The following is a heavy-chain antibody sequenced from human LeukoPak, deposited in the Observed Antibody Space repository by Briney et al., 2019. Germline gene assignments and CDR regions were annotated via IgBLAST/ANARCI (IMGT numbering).Heavy chain of an antibody. V-gene: IGHV3-7*01. D-gene: IGHD2-2*02. CDR2: INQVGREK. Sequence: GGPLRFSCAASGFTFSGSWMTWVRRAPGKGLGWVATINQVGREKDYVDSVKGRFTISRDNAKNSLYLQMNSLRAEDTAVYYCAKIDIVVVPATIRDYYYYGMDVWGQGTMVTVSS. J-gene: IGHJ6*02. CDR3: AKIDIVVVPATIRDYYYYGMDV. CDR1: GFTFSGSW.